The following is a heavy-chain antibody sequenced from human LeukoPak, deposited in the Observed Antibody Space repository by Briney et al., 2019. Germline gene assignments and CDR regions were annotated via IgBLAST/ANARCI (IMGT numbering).Heavy chain of an antibody. CDR2: ISNDGTNK. Sequence: PGRSLRLSCEASGFSFSDYGMHWVRQAPGKGLECVALISNDGTNKFYVDPVKGRFTISRDNFKNTLYLQMDSLRTEDTAVYYCARDWARGNSYYVDYWGQGTLVTVSS. V-gene: IGHV3-30*03. CDR3: ARDWARGNSYYVDY. CDR1: GFSFSDYG. J-gene: IGHJ4*02. D-gene: IGHD4-23*01.